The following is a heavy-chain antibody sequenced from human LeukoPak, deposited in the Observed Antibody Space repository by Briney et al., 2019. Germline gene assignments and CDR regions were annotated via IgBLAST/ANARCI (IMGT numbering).Heavy chain of an antibody. CDR2: INAGNGNT. CDR3: ARDGCSGGSCYPVDY. D-gene: IGHD2-15*01. Sequence: ASVKVSCKASGYTFTSYAMHWVRQAPGQRLEWMGWINAGNGNTKYSQKFQGRVTITRDTSASTAYMELSSLRSEDTAVYYCARDGCSGGSCYPVDYWGQGTLVTVSS. V-gene: IGHV1-3*01. CDR1: GYTFTSYA. J-gene: IGHJ4*02.